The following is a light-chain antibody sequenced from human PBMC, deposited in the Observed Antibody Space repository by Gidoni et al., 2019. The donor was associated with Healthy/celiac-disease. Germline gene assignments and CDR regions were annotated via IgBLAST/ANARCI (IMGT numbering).Light chain of an antibody. J-gene: IGKJ4*01. CDR2: GAS. CDR1: QSVSRSY. CDR3: QQYGSSPPLT. V-gene: IGKV3-20*01. Sequence: EIVLKQSPGTLSLSPGERATLSCRASQSVSRSYLACYQHKPGQAPSLLIYGASSTATGSPDRFSGSGSGTDFTLTISRLEPEDFAVYYCQQYGSSPPLTFGGGTKVEIK.